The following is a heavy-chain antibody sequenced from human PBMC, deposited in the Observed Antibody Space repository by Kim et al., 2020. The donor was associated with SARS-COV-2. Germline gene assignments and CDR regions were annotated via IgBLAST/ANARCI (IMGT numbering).Heavy chain of an antibody. J-gene: IGHJ3*02. V-gene: IGHV5-10-1*01. CDR2: IDPSDSYT. Sequence: GESLKISCKGSGYSFTSYWISWVRQMPGKGLEWMGRIDPSDSYTNYSPSFQGHVTISADKSISTAYLQWSSLKASDTAMYYCAVQGDIVVVVAATPAFDIWGQGTMVTVSS. D-gene: IGHD2-15*01. CDR3: AVQGDIVVVVAATPAFDI. CDR1: GYSFTSYW.